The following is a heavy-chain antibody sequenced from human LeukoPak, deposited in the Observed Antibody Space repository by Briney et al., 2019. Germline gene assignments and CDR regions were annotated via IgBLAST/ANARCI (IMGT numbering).Heavy chain of an antibody. CDR2: ISGSGGST. D-gene: IGHD3-16*01. CDR1: GFTFSSYA. Sequence: GGSLRLSCAASGFTFSSYAMSWVRQAPGKGLEWVSAISGSGGSTYYADSVKGRFTISRDNSKNTLYLQMNSLRAEDTAVYYCAKDQQSLMITFGGVSDYWGQGTLVTVSS. J-gene: IGHJ4*02. CDR3: AKDQQSLMITFGGVSDY. V-gene: IGHV3-23*01.